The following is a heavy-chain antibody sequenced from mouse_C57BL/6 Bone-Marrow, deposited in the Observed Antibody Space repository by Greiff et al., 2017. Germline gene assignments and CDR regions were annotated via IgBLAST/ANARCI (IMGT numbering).Heavy chain of an antibody. Sequence: VHLVESGAELARPGASVKLSCKASGYTFTSYGISWVKQRTGQGLEWIGEIYPRSGNTYYNEKVKGKATLTADKSSSTAYMELRSLTSEDSAVYFCARSGGNCYYAMDYWGQGTSVTVSS. D-gene: IGHD2-1*01. V-gene: IGHV1-81*01. J-gene: IGHJ4*01. CDR1: GYTFTSYG. CDR3: ARSGGNCYYAMDY. CDR2: IYPRSGNT.